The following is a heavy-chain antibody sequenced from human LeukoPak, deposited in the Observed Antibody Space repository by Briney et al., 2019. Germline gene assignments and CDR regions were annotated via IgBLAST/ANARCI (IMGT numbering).Heavy chain of an antibody. CDR2: ISAYNGNT. CDR1: GYTFTSYG. Sequence: ASVKVSCKAPGYTFTSYGISWVRQAPGQGLEWMGWISAYNGNTNYAQKLQGRVTITTDTSTSTAYMELRSLRSDDTAVYYCARGVPRYYYDSSGYYGYYYYYYMDVWGKGTTVTVSS. CDR3: ARGVPRYYYDSSGYYGYYYYYYMDV. D-gene: IGHD3-22*01. J-gene: IGHJ6*03. V-gene: IGHV1-18*01.